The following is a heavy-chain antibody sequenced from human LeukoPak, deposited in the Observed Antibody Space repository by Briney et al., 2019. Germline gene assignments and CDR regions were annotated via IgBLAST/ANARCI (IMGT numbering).Heavy chain of an antibody. CDR2: INPSGGST. Sequence: ASVKVSCKASGYAFTSYYMHWVRQAPGQGLEWMGIINPSGGSTGYAQRFQGRVTMTRDTSTSTVHMELNSLRSEDTAVYYCARSGGFHYSDYEVDYWGQGTLVIVSS. V-gene: IGHV1-46*01. D-gene: IGHD5-12*01. CDR3: ARSGGFHYSDYEVDY. J-gene: IGHJ4*02. CDR1: GYAFTSYY.